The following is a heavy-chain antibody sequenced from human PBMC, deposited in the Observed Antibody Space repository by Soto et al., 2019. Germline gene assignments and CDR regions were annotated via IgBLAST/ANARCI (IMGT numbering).Heavy chain of an antibody. CDR2: ISGSGGST. CDR1: GFTFSSYA. D-gene: IGHD4-4*01. V-gene: IGHV3-23*01. Sequence: GGSLRLSCAASGFTFSSYAMSWVRQAPGKGLEWVSAISGSGGSTYYADSVKGRFTISRDNSKNTLYLQMNSLRAEDTAVYYCDSNDYNNLLGALDAFDIWGQGTMVTVSS. CDR3: DSNDYNNLLGALDAFDI. J-gene: IGHJ3*02.